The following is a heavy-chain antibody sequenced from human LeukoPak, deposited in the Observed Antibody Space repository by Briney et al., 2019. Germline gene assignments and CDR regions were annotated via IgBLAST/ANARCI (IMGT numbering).Heavy chain of an antibody. CDR2: VNYSGTS. D-gene: IGHD1-1*01. J-gene: IGHJ5*02. Sequence: PGGSLRLSCAASGFTFSSYWMSWIRQFPGKGLEWLGEVNYSGTSDYNPALESRVDISADPSKRQFSLKLTSVTASDTAVYAVRLTTSRLATATTWFDPWGQGTLVSVSS. CDR3: RLTTSRLATATTWFDP. CDR1: GFTFSSYW. V-gene: IGHV4-34*08.